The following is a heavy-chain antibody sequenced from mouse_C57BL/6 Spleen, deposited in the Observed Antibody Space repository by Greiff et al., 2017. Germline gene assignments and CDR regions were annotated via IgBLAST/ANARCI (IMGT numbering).Heavy chain of an antibody. CDR3: ATGGDYGSSIHYAMDY. Sequence: QVQLQQPGAELVKPGASVKLSCKASGYTFTSYWMHWVKQRPGQGLEWIGMIYPNSGSTNYNEKFKSKATLTVDKSSSTAYMQLSSLTSEDSAVYYYATGGDYGSSIHYAMDYWGQGTTVTVSS. D-gene: IGHD1-1*01. J-gene: IGHJ4*01. CDR1: GYTFTSYW. V-gene: IGHV1-64*01. CDR2: IYPNSGST.